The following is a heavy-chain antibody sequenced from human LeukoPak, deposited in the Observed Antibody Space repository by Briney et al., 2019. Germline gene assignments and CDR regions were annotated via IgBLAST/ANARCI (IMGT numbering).Heavy chain of an antibody. D-gene: IGHD4-17*01. Sequence: SETLSLTCTVSGGSISSHYWSRIRQPPGKGLEWIGYISYSASTNYNPSLKSRVNISVDTSKNQFSLKLSSVTAADTAVYYCARDDYGDYFDYWGQGTLVTASS. CDR3: ARDDYGDYFDY. J-gene: IGHJ4*02. CDR2: ISYSAST. V-gene: IGHV4-59*08. CDR1: GGSISSHY.